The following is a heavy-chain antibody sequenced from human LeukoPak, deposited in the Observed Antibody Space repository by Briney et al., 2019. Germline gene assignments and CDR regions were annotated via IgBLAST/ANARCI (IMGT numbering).Heavy chain of an antibody. D-gene: IGHD1-14*01. CDR1: GFTFSSYG. V-gene: IGHV3-30*03. J-gene: IGHJ3*02. CDR2: ISYDGSNK. Sequence: PGGSLRLSCAASGFTFSSYGMHWVRQAPGKGLEWVAVISYDGSNKYYADSVKGRFTISRDNSKNTLYLQMNSLRAEDTAVYYCARDEPNPADIWGQGTMVTVSS. CDR3: ARDEPNPADI.